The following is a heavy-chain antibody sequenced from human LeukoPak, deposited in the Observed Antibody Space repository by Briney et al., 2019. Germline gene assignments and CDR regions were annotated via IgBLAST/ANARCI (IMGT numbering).Heavy chain of an antibody. Sequence: PGGSLRLSCTVSGFTVSSNSMSWVRQAPGKGLEWVSSIYSGGNTHYSASVKGRFTISRDNSKNTLYLQMNSLRAEDTAVYYCTRRGGEYSHPYDYWGQGTLVTVSS. V-gene: IGHV3-53*01. CDR2: IYSGGNT. D-gene: IGHD4-17*01. CDR1: GFTVSSNS. J-gene: IGHJ4*02. CDR3: TRRGGEYSHPYDY.